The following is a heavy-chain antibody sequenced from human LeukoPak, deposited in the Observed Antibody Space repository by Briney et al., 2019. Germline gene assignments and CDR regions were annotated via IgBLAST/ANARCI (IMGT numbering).Heavy chain of an antibody. D-gene: IGHD6-6*01. CDR1: GFTFSSYG. CDR2: IWYDGSNK. Sequence: QPGRSLRLSCAASGFTFSSYGMHWVRQAPGKGLEWVAVIWYDGSNKYYADSVKGRFTISRDNSKNTLYLQMNSLRAEDTAVYYCARDHHSSSSSGLIWGQGTMVTVSS. V-gene: IGHV3-33*01. J-gene: IGHJ3*02. CDR3: ARDHHSSSSSGLI.